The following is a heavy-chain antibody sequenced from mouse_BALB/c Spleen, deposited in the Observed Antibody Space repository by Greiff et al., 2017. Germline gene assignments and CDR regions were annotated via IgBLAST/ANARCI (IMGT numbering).Heavy chain of an antibody. CDR3: TRDYGSSYKVCWFAY. V-gene: IGHV5-6-4*01. Sequence: EVKLVESGGGLVKPGGSLKLSCAASGFTFSSYTMSWVRQTPEKRLEWVATISSGGSYTYYPDSVKGRFTISRDNAKNTLYLQMSSLKSEDTAMYYCTRDYGSSYKVCWFAYWGQGTLVTVSA. CDR1: GFTFSSYT. J-gene: IGHJ3*01. D-gene: IGHD1-1*01. CDR2: ISSGGSYT.